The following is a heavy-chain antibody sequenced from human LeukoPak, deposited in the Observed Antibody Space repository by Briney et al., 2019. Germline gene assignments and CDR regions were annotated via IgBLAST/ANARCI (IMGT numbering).Heavy chain of an antibody. Sequence: SETLSLTCTVSGGSISSGGYYWSWIRQHPGKGLEWIGYIYYSGSTYYNPSLKSRVTISVDTSKNQFSLKLSSVTAADTAVYSCARDGPAEYCSGGSCYSDWGQGTLVTVSS. V-gene: IGHV4-31*03. J-gene: IGHJ4*02. D-gene: IGHD2-15*01. CDR1: GGSISSGGYY. CDR3: ARDGPAEYCSGGSCYSD. CDR2: IYYSGST.